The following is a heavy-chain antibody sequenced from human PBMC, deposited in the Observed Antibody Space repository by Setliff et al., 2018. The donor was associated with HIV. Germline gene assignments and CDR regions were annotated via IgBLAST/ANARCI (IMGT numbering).Heavy chain of an antibody. CDR1: GFTFSSYG. Sequence: GGSLRLSCAASGFTFSSYGMHWVRQAPGKGLEWVAVIWYDGSNKYYADSVKGRFTISRDNSKNSLSLQMNSLRVEDTAVYYCHYFMDGWGRGTMVTVSS. J-gene: IGHJ6*03. CDR3: HYFMDG. V-gene: IGHV3-33*01. CDR2: IWYDGSNK.